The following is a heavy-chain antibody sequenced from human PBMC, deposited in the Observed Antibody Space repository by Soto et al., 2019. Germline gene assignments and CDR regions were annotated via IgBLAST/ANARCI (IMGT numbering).Heavy chain of an antibody. CDR2: ISSNGGST. J-gene: IGHJ6*02. CDR1: GFTVSSYA. Sequence: PGWSLRLSCSACGFTVSSYAMHWGRQAPGKGLEYVSAISSNGGSTYYADSVKGRFTISRDNSKNTLYLQMSSVRAEDTAVYYCVKIRYSSSSEGMDVWGQGPTVTVSS. V-gene: IGHV3-64D*08. D-gene: IGHD6-13*01. CDR3: VKIRYSSSSEGMDV.